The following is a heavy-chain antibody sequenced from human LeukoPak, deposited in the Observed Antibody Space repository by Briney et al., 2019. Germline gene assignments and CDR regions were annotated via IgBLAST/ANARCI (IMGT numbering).Heavy chain of an antibody. CDR2: ISSSSSYI. J-gene: IGHJ4*02. V-gene: IGHV3-21*01. CDR3: ARELSIVGAFDY. Sequence: GGSLRLSCAASGFTFSSYSMNWVRQAPGKGLEWVSSISSSSSYIYYADSVKGRFTISRDNAKNSLYLQLNSLRAEDTAVYYCARELSIVGAFDYWGQGTLVTVSS. CDR1: GFTFSSYS. D-gene: IGHD1-26*01.